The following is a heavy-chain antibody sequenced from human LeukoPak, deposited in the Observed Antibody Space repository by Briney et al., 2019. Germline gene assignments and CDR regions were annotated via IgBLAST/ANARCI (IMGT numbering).Heavy chain of an antibody. CDR2: ISPYNGNT. Sequence: GASVKVSCKASGYTFIHYGITWVRQAPGQGLEWMGWISPYNGNTKYLQKFQSRVTMTTDTSTSTAYMEVRSLRFDDTAVYYCAREESIGRYQFLHDYWGQGTLVSVSS. V-gene: IGHV1-18*01. CDR1: GYTFIHYG. CDR3: AREESIGRYQFLHDY. J-gene: IGHJ4*02. D-gene: IGHD1-26*01.